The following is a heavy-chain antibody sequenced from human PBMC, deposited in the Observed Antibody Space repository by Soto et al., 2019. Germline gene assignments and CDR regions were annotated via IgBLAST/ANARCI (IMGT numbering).Heavy chain of an antibody. D-gene: IGHD6-6*01. CDR3: ARGVAARVSAPDF. Sequence: EVQLVESGGDLVQPGGSLRLSCAGSGFDVSTRSMSWVRQAQGKGPEWVSSLYDSGSTYYAGSVRGRFSISRDNSKNTLYIQMTSLRAEDTAVYFCARGVAARVSAPDFWGQGTLVTVSS. CDR1: GFDVSTRS. CDR2: LYDSGST. J-gene: IGHJ4*01. V-gene: IGHV3-66*01.